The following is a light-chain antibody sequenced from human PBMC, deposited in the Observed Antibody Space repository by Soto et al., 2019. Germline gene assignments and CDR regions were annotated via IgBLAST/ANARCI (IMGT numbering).Light chain of an antibody. J-gene: IGLJ3*02. CDR3: AAWDDILSGWV. CDR2: STD. Sequence: QSVLTQPPSASGTPGQRVTISCSGSYSNIGSNTVNWYQHLPGTAPKLLIYSTDQRPSGVPDRFSGSKSGTSASLAISGLQSDDEADYYCAAWDDILSGWVFGGGTKLTVL. V-gene: IGLV1-44*01. CDR1: YSNIGSNT.